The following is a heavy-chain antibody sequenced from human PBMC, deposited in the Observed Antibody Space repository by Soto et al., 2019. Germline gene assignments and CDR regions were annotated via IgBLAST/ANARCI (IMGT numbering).Heavy chain of an antibody. CDR2: ISGSGGST. CDR1: GFTFSSYA. V-gene: IGHV3-23*01. CDR3: AKGGWYYYGSGRGYYFDY. Sequence: EVQLLESGGGLVQPGGSLRLSCAASGFTFSSYAMSWVRQAPGKGLEWVSAISGSGGSTYYADSVKGRFTISRDNSKNTLYLKMNSLRAEDTAVYYCAKGGWYYYGSGRGYYFDYWGQGTLVTVSS. J-gene: IGHJ4*02. D-gene: IGHD3-10*01.